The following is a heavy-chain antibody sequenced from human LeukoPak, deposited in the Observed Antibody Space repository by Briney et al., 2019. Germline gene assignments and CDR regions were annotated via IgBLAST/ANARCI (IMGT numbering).Heavy chain of an antibody. D-gene: IGHD6-13*01. V-gene: IGHV1-46*01. CDR3: ALRPAGTSYGMDV. CDR2: INPSGGST. CDR1: GYTLTSYY. Sequence: GASVKVSCKASGYTLTSYYMHWVRQAPGQGLEWMGIINPSGGSTSYAQKFQGRVTMTRDTSTSTVYMELSSLRSEDTAVYYCALRPAGTSYGMDVWGQGTTVTVSS. J-gene: IGHJ6*02.